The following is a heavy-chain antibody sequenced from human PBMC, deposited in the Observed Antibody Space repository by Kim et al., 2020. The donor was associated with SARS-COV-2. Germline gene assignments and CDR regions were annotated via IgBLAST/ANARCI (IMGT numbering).Heavy chain of an antibody. CDR1: GGSISSSNW. CDR3: ARVSWSYGDYSGFDP. J-gene: IGHJ5*02. V-gene: IGHV4-4*02. D-gene: IGHD4-17*01. Sequence: SETLSLTCAVSGGSISSSNWWSWVRQPPGKGLEWIGEIYHSGRTNYNPSLKSRVTISVDKSKNQFSLKLSSVTAADTAVYYCARVSWSYGDYSGFDPWGQGTLVTVSS. CDR2: IYHSGRT.